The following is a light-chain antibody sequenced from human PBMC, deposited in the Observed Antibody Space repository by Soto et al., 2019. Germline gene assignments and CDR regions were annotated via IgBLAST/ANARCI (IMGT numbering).Light chain of an antibody. CDR1: QSVSSI. CDR3: QHYNNLPLT. Sequence: EIVLTQSPATLSVSPGERATLSCRASQSVSSILAWYQQKPGQAPRLLIYGASSRAPGIPARFSGSGSGTEFTLTISSLQSEDFYYCQHYNNLPLTFGGGAKVEIK. V-gene: IGKV3-15*01. CDR2: GAS. J-gene: IGKJ4*01.